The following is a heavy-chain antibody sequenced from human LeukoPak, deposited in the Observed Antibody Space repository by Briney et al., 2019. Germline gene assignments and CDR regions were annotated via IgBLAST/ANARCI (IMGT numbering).Heavy chain of an antibody. V-gene: IGHV3-30-3*01. Sequence: PGRSLRLSCAASGFTSSSYAMHWVRQAPGKGLEWVAVISYDGSNKYYADSVKGRFTISRDNSKNTLYVQMNSLRAEDTAVYYCAREERSDWYVGYFDYWGQGTLVTVSS. CDR1: GFTSSSYA. J-gene: IGHJ4*02. CDR2: ISYDGSNK. CDR3: AREERSDWYVGYFDY. D-gene: IGHD6-13*01.